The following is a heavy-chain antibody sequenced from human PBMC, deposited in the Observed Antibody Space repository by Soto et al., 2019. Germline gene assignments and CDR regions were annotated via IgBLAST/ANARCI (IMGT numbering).Heavy chain of an antibody. V-gene: IGHV3-23*01. CDR2: ISASGSST. J-gene: IGHJ3*02. CDR1: GFTFNRYA. CDR3: LKNRWRNGAHATLDAFKI. Sequence: EVQLLESGGGLVQPGGSLRLSCAASGFTFNRYAMSWVRQAPGKGLEWVSSISASGSSTYYADSVEGHFTISRDNSKNTLSLPMISLRGEDTAKYYSLKNRWRNGAHATLDAFKIWGQGPMVTVSS. D-gene: IGHD1-1*01.